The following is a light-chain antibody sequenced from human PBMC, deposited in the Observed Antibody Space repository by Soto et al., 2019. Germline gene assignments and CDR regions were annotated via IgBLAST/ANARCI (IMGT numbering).Light chain of an antibody. CDR1: QNIRNY. Sequence: DIQMTQSPSSLSASVGDRVTVTCRASQNIRNYLNWYQHKPGKAPMVLIYAASRLQSGVPSKFSGSGSGTDFTLTISSLQPEDFATYYCQQSYSPSRTFGQGTKVDIK. V-gene: IGKV1-39*01. CDR3: QQSYSPSRT. CDR2: AAS. J-gene: IGKJ1*01.